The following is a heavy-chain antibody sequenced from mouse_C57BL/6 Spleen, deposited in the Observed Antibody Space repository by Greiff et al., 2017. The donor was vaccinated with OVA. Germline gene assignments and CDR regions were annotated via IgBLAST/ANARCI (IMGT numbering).Heavy chain of an antibody. D-gene: IGHD4-1*01. CDR1: GFTFSDYY. J-gene: IGHJ1*03. V-gene: IGHV5-16*01. CDR3: AREVWDGYFDV. CDR2: INYDGSST. Sequence: EVQRVESEGGLVQPGSSMKLSCTASGFTFSDYYMAWVRQVPEKGLEWVANINYDGSSTYYLDSLKSRFIISRDNAKNILYLQMSSLKSEDTATYYCAREVWDGYFDVWGTGTTVTVSS.